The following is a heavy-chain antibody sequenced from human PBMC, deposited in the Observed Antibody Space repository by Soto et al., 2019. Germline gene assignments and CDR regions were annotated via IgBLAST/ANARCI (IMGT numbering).Heavy chain of an antibody. Sequence: QVQLQESGPGLVKPSGTLSLTCAVSGGSISTSNWWSWVRQPPGKGLEWIGEIYHSGSSSYNPSLKSQVTISVEKSKNQFSLRLTSVTAADTAVYYCARWLTFCGDSSCYNWFDPWGQGTLVTVSS. J-gene: IGHJ5*02. V-gene: IGHV4-4*02. CDR1: GGSISTSNW. CDR3: ARWLTFCGDSSCYNWFDP. D-gene: IGHD3-22*01. CDR2: IYHSGSS.